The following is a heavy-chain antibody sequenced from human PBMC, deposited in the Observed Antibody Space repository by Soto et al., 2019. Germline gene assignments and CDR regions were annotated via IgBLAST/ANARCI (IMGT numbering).Heavy chain of an antibody. CDR2: IKSKSAGGTT. CDR1: GFTFSNAW. CDR3: ARGHRSSGKIFDS. D-gene: IGHD3-22*01. J-gene: IGHJ4*02. V-gene: IGHV3-15*01. Sequence: EVQLVESGGGLVKPGGSVRLSCAASGFTFSNAWMSWVRQAPGKGLEWVGRIKSKSAGGTTEYDAPVKDRFTISRDDSKNTLYLQMTILKIEATAVYYCARGHRSSGKIFDSWGQGTLVTVSS.